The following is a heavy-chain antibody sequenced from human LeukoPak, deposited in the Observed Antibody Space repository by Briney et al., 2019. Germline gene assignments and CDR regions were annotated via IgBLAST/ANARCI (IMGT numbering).Heavy chain of an antibody. CDR2: ITTGGDDL. CDR3: ARKQWLNS. CDR1: GFTFSSYS. D-gene: IGHD6-19*01. Sequence: GGSLRLSCAASGFTFSSYSLTWVRQAPGKGLEWVSSITTGGDDLYYSDSVKGRFTISRDNAKNSLFLQMNNLRAEDTAVYYCARKQWLNSWGQGTRVIVSS. J-gene: IGHJ5*02. V-gene: IGHV3-21*01.